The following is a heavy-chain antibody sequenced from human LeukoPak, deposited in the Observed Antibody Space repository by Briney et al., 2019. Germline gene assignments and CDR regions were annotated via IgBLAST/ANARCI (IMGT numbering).Heavy chain of an antibody. D-gene: IGHD2/OR15-2a*01. Sequence: GGSLRLSCAASGFTFRGFAMHWVRQAPGKGLEWVSLVSGDGGGTHYADSVKGRFTISRDNSKNSLYLQMSSLRAEDTPFYYCAKGNNSLSFNFDYWGQGTLVTVSS. V-gene: IGHV3-43*02. J-gene: IGHJ4*02. CDR1: GFTFRGFA. CDR2: VSGDGGGT. CDR3: AKGNNSLSFNFDY.